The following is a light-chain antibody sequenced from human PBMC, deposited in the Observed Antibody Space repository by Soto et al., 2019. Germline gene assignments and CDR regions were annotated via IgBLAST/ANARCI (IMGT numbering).Light chain of an antibody. CDR1: SSDVGGYNY. CDR2: EVS. J-gene: IGLJ1*01. CDR3: SSYTSSSTRNV. Sequence: SVLTQPASVSGSPGQSITISCTGISSDVGGYNYVSWYQQHPGKAPKLMIYEVSNRPSGVSNRFSGSKSGNTASLTISGLQAEDEADYYCSSYTSSSTRNVFGNGTKVTVL. V-gene: IGLV2-14*01.